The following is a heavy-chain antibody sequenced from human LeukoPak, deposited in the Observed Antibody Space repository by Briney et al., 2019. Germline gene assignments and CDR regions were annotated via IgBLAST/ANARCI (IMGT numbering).Heavy chain of an antibody. CDR2: IKQDESEK. Sequence: GGSLRLSCAASGFTFSSYWMSWVRQAPGKGLEWVANIKQDESEKYHVDSLKGRFTISRDNAKNSLYLQMNSLRAEDTAVYYCARDKIEGPTKLDYWGQGILVTVSS. V-gene: IGHV3-7*01. CDR1: GFTFSSYW. CDR3: ARDKIEGPTKLDY. D-gene: IGHD1-1*01. J-gene: IGHJ4*02.